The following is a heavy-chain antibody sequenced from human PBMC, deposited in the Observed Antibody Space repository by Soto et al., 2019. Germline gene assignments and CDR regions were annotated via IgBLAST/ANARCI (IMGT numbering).Heavy chain of an antibody. V-gene: IGHV2-5*02. CDR2: IYWDDDN. D-gene: IGHD2-21*02. J-gene: IGHJ4*02. CDR3: AHGSCFGADCYPNPYFDF. Sequence: QITLKESGPTLVKPTQTLTLTCTFSGFSLSTTEEGVGWIRQPPGKAPEWLALIYWDDDNRYSPSLKTRLAITTDTSKNQVVLTVTNVDPVDTATYYCAHGSCFGADCYPNPYFDFWGQGILVTVSS. CDR1: GFSLSTTEEG.